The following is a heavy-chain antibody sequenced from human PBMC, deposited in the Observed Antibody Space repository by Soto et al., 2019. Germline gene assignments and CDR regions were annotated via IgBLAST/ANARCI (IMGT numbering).Heavy chain of an antibody. CDR2: IYHSGST. CDR3: ASAGGLGAVAADY. CDR1: GGSLNSGGYY. D-gene: IGHD6-19*01. J-gene: IGHJ4*02. V-gene: IGHV4-30-2*01. Sequence: QLQLQESGSGLVKPSQTLSLTCAVSGGSLNSGGYYWSWIRQPPGKVLEWIGDIYHSGSTYYNPSLKSRVTISVDRSKNQFSRKLSSVTAADTAVYYCASAGGLGAVAADYWGQGTLVTVSS.